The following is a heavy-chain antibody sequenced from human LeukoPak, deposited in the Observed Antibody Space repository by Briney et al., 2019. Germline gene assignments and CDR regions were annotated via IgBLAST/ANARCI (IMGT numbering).Heavy chain of an antibody. CDR2: ISYDGSNK. D-gene: IGHD3-16*01. Sequence: GGSLRLSCAASGFTFSSYGMHWVRQAPGKGLEWVAVISYDGSNKYYADSVKGRFTISRDNAKNTQYLQMNRLGAEDTAVYYCARVSIGAWYFDLWGRGTLVTVSS. J-gene: IGHJ2*01. V-gene: IGHV3-30*03. CDR3: ARVSIGAWYFDL. CDR1: GFTFSSYG.